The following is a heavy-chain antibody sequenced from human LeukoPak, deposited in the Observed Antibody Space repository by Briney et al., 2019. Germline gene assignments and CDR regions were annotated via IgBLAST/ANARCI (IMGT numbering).Heavy chain of an antibody. V-gene: IGHV3-30*18. CDR2: ISYDGSNK. J-gene: IGHJ4*02. D-gene: IGHD3-9*01. CDR1: GFTFSSYG. CDR3: AKGGWLLEPYIDY. Sequence: QPGRSLRLSCAAPGFTFSSYGMHWVRQAPGKGLEWVAVISYDGSNKYYADSVKGRFTISRDNSKNTLYLQMNSLRAEDTAVYYCAKGGWLLEPYIDYWGQGTLVTVSS.